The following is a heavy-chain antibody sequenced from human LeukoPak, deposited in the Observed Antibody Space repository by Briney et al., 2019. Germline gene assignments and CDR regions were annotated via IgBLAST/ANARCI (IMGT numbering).Heavy chain of an antibody. CDR3: TRGNDTTGYFTY. Sequence: ASVTVSCTASGYTFTNYTVNWVRQAPGQGLEYMGWINTNTGNPTYAPGFAGRFVFSLDTSVTTTYLQINSLKAADSAVYYCTRGNDTTGYFTYWGQGTLVTVSS. V-gene: IGHV7-4-1*02. CDR2: INTNTGNP. D-gene: IGHD3-9*01. J-gene: IGHJ4*02. CDR1: GYTFTNYT.